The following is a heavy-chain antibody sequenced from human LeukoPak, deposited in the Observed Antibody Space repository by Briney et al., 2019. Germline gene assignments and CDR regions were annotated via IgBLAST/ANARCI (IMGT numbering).Heavy chain of an antibody. CDR3: ARDAGELRYFDWLSDYYYYYYMDA. J-gene: IGHJ6*03. V-gene: IGHV3-21*01. D-gene: IGHD3-9*01. CDR1: GFTFSSYS. CDR2: ISSSSSYI. Sequence: GGSLRLSCAASGFTFSSYSMNWVRQAPGKGLEWVSSISSSSSYIYYADSVKGRFTISRDNAKISLYLQMNSLRAEDTAVYYCARDAGELRYFDWLSDYYYYYYMDAWGKGTTVTVSS.